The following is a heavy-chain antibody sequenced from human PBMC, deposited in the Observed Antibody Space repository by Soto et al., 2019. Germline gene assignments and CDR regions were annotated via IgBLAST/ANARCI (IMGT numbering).Heavy chain of an antibody. D-gene: IGHD5-12*01. Sequence: SSETLSLTCTVSGGSISSGGYYWSWIRQHPGKGLEWIGYIYYSGSTYYNPSLKSRVTISVDTSKNQFSLKLSSVTAADTAVYYCARVVGDGYNPYYFDYWGQGTLVTVSS. V-gene: IGHV4-31*03. CDR3: ARVVGDGYNPYYFDY. CDR1: GGSISSGGYY. CDR2: IYYSGST. J-gene: IGHJ4*02.